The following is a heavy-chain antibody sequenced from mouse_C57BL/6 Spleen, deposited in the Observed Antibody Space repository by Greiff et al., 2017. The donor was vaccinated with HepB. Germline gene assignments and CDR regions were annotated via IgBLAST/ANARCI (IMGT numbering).Heavy chain of an antibody. Sequence: EVNVVESGGGLVKPGGSLKLSCAASGFTFSSYTMSWVRQTPEKRLEWVATISGGGGNTYYPDSVKGRFTISRDNAKNTLYLQMSSLRSEDTALYYCARRRLRGYFDVWGTGTTVTVSS. CDR1: GFTFSSYT. V-gene: IGHV5-9*01. CDR3: ARRRLRGYFDV. CDR2: ISGGGGNT. J-gene: IGHJ1*03. D-gene: IGHD2-4*01.